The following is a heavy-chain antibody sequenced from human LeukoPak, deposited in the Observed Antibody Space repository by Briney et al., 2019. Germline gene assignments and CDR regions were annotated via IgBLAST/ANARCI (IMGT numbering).Heavy chain of an antibody. CDR2: ISAYNGNT. V-gene: IGHV1-18*01. CDR3: ARSGRGYSYGYLLEAFDY. J-gene: IGHJ4*02. CDR1: GYTFTSYG. Sequence: ASVKVSCKASGYTFTSYGISWVRQAPGQGLEWMGWISAYNGNTNHAQKLQGRVTMTTDTSTSTAYMELRSLRSDDTAVYYCARSGRGYSYGYLLEAFDYWGQGTLVTVSS. D-gene: IGHD5-18*01.